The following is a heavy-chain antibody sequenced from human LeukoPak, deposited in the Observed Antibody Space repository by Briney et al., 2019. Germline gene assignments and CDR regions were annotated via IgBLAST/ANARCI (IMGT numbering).Heavy chain of an antibody. Sequence: SETLSLTCTFSGGSISSSSYYWGWIRQPPGKGLEWIGSIYYSRSTYYNPSLKSRVTISVDTSKNQFSLKLSSVTAADTAVYYCARVFGGPVSRRFYPWGRGSLVSVSS. CDR3: ARVFGGPVSRRFYP. D-gene: IGHD4-23*01. J-gene: IGHJ5*02. CDR1: GGSISSSSYY. CDR2: IYYSRST. V-gene: IGHV4-39*07.